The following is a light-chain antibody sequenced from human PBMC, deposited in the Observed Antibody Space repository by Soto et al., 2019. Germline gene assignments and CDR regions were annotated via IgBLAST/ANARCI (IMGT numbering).Light chain of an antibody. CDR1: QSVPRNY. Sequence: EIVLTQSPGTLSLSPGERATLSCRASQSVPRNYLAWYQQKPGQAPRLLIYGASSRSTGTPDRFSGSGSGTDFTLTISRLETEDFAVYYCQEYNISPYTFGQGTKLEI. CDR2: GAS. J-gene: IGKJ2*01. V-gene: IGKV3-20*01. CDR3: QEYNISPYT.